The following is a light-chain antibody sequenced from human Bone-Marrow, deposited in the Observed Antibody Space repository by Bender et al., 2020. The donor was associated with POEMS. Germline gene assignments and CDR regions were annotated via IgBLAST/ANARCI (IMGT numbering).Light chain of an antibody. J-gene: IGLJ1*01. V-gene: IGLV2-14*02. CDR3: SSYTTDTTFV. Sequence: QSALTQPASVSGSPGQSITISCTGFSSDVGSYNLVSWFLQHPGQAPKLILYEGNSRPSGVSNRFSGSKSGNTASLTISGLQAEDEAEYFCSSYTTDTTFVFGLGTTVTVL. CDR1: SSDVGSYNL. CDR2: EGN.